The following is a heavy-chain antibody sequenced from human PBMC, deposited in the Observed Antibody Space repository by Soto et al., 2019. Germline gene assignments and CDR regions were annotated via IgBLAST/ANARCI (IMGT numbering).Heavy chain of an antibody. CDR2: LVGSGGDK. D-gene: IGHD2-8*01. V-gene: IGHV3-23*01. Sequence: AGGSLRLSCAASGFTFSAYAMSWVRQAPGKGLQWVSGLVGSGGDKNCAESVRGRFSVSRDNSRNTLELQMNRLGAEDRAVCYCSKDAIAINGVGEVFDMRGQGTKVTVS. CDR1: GFTFSAYA. CDR3: SKDAIAINGVGEVFDM. J-gene: IGHJ3*02.